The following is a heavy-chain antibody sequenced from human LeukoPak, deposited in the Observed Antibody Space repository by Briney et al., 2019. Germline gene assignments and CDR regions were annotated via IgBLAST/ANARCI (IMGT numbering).Heavy chain of an antibody. CDR2: IHYSGST. D-gene: IGHD3-9*01. J-gene: IGHJ5*02. CDR3: ARGLNPFDILGRFDP. Sequence: SETLSLTCTVSSGSIISYYWNWIRQAPGKGLEWIGYIHYSGSTSYNPSLKSRVTISVDTSKNQFSLKLRPVTAADTAVYYCARGLNPFDILGRFDPWGQGTLVTVSS. CDR1: SGSIISYY. V-gene: IGHV4-59*01.